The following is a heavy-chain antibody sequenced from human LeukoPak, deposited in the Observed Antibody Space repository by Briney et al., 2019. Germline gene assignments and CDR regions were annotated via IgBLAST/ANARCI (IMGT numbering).Heavy chain of an antibody. CDR1: GFSFSSYS. Sequence: GGSLRLSCAASGFSFSSYSMNWVRQAPGKGLEWVSSISSGSTYIYYADSVKGRFTISRDNAKNSLYLQMNSLRAEDTAVYYCARDYYDSSGYYYGYFQHWGQGTLVTVSS. CDR2: ISSGSTYI. CDR3: ARDYYDSSGYYYGYFQH. V-gene: IGHV3-21*04. D-gene: IGHD3-22*01. J-gene: IGHJ1*01.